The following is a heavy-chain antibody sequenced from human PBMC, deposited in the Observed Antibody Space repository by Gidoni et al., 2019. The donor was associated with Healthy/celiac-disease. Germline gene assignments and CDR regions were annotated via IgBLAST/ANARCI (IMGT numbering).Heavy chain of an antibody. D-gene: IGHD7-27*01. CDR2: IYYSGST. Sequence: QVQLQESGPGLVKPSETLSLTCTVSGGSISSYYWSWIRQPPGKGLEWIGYIYYSGSTNYNPSLKSRVTISVDTSKNQFSLKLSSVTAADTAVYYCARPRYLETGDLGAFDIWGQGTMVTVSS. CDR1: GGSISSYY. CDR3: ARPRYLETGDLGAFDI. V-gene: IGHV4-59*08. J-gene: IGHJ3*02.